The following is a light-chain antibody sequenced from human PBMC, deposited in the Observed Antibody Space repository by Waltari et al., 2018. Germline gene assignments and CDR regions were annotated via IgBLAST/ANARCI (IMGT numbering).Light chain of an antibody. V-gene: IGLV1-51*01. CDR1: RSNIGKHL. CDR2: DNN. CDR3: GTWDASLTGVV. Sequence: QSLLTPPPSVSAAPGQSVTISRSGDRSNIGKHLVCWSQHLPGTPPKLLIYDNNQRPVDIPDRFSASKSGTSATLVITGLQAGDEGDYYCGTWDASLTGVVFGGGTKVVVL. J-gene: IGLJ2*01.